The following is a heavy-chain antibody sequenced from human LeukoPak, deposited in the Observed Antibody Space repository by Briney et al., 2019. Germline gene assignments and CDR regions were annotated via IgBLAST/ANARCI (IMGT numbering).Heavy chain of an antibody. Sequence: PSETLSLTCAVYGGSFSGYYWCWIRQPPGKGLEWIGEINHSGSTNYNPSLKSRVTISVDTSKNQFSLKLSSVTAADTAVYYCAIRLGYCTKRVCSLFDYWGQGTLVTVSS. V-gene: IGHV4-34*01. CDR1: GGSFSGYY. CDR2: INHSGST. J-gene: IGHJ4*02. D-gene: IGHD2-8*01. CDR3: AIRLGYCTKRVCSLFDY.